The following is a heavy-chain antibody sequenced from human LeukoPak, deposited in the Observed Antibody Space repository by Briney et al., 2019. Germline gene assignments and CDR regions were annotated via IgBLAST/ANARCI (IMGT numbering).Heavy chain of an antibody. CDR1: GGSITNTNY. V-gene: IGHV4-4*02. Sequence: SETLSLTCGVSGGSITNTNYWTWVRQPPGKGLEWIGEVNLQGVTNYNPSLMGRVAIAVDTSENHISLQLTSVTAADTSVYYCAREGGPYRPLDYSGQGTLVTVSS. J-gene: IGHJ4*02. CDR2: VNLQGVT. CDR3: AREGGPYRPLDY.